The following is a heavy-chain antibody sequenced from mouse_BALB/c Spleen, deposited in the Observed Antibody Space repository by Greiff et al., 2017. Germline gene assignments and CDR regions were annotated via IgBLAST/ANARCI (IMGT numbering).Heavy chain of an antibody. CDR2: IDPANGNT. J-gene: IGHJ4*01. Sequence: EVQLQQSGAELVKPGASVKLSCTASGFNIKDTYMHWVKQRPEQGLEWIGRIDPANGNTKYDPKFQGKATITADTSSNTAYLQLSSLTSEDTAVHYCARGYYEAMDYWGQGTSVTVSS. V-gene: IGHV14-3*02. CDR3: ARGYYEAMDY. CDR1: GFNIKDTY. D-gene: IGHD2-4*01.